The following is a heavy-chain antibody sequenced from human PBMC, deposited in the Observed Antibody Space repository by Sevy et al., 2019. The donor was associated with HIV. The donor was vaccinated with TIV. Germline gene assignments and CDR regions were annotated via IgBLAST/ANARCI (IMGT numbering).Heavy chain of an antibody. D-gene: IGHD2-21*01. Sequence: GSVKVSCKVSGYTLTELSMHWVRQAPGKGLEWMGGFDPEDGETIYAQKFQGRVTMTEDTSTDTAYMELSSLRSEDTAVYYCATISPVMVIAYFDYWGQGTLVTVSS. V-gene: IGHV1-24*01. CDR1: GYTLTELS. CDR3: ATISPVMVIAYFDY. J-gene: IGHJ4*02. CDR2: FDPEDGET.